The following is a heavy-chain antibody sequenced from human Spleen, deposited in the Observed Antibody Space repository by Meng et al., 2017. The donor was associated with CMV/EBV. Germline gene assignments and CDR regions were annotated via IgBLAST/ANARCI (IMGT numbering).Heavy chain of an antibody. V-gene: IGHV1-46*01. Sequence: QVQLVQSGAEVKKPGASVKVSCKASGYTFTSYYMHWVRQAPGQGLEWMGLINPSGGSTSYAQKFQGRVTMTRNTSISTAYMELSSLRSEDTAVYYCAGFDPGWFDPWGQGTLVTVSS. J-gene: IGHJ5*02. D-gene: IGHD3-9*01. CDR3: AGFDPGWFDP. CDR2: INPSGGST. CDR1: GYTFTSYY.